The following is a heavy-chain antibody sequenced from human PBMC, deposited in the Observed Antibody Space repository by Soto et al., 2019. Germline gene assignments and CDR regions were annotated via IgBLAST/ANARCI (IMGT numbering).Heavy chain of an antibody. CDR1: GGSFSMDGYY. CDR2: IFGSGST. CDR3: ARDRCSGDDCYLGY. V-gene: IGHV4-31*03. D-gene: IGHD2-21*02. J-gene: IGHJ4*02. Sequence: PSETLSLTCTVSGGSFSMDGYYWTWIRQHPGKGLEWLGFIFGSGSTYYNPSLWGRVSISVDTSKNQFSLTLPSVTAADTAVYYCARDRCSGDDCYLGYWGQGTLVTVSS.